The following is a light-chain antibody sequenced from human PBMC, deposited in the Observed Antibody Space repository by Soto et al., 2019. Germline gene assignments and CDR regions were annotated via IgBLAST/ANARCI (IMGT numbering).Light chain of an antibody. CDR1: SSDVGSYNR. V-gene: IGLV2-18*02. J-gene: IGLJ1*01. CDR3: SSYTSSNTYV. Sequence: QSVLTRPLSVSGSPGQSVAISCTGTSSDVGSYNRVSWYQQPPGTAPKVMIYEVSNRPSGVPDRFSGSKSGNTASLTISGLQAEDEADYYCSSYTSSNTYVFGTGTKVTVL. CDR2: EVS.